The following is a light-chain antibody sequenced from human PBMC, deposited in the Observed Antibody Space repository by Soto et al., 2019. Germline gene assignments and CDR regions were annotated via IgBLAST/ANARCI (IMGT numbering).Light chain of an antibody. CDR1: SSDVGGYNY. J-gene: IGLJ1*01. Sequence: QSALTQPASVSGSPGQSITISCTGTSSDVGGYNYVSWFQQHPGKAPKLMIFEVSDRPSGISTRFSGSKSGNTASLTISGLQAEDEADYYCSSYSSSSTLYVFGTGNKLTVL. CDR3: SSYSSSSTLYV. V-gene: IGLV2-14*01. CDR2: EVS.